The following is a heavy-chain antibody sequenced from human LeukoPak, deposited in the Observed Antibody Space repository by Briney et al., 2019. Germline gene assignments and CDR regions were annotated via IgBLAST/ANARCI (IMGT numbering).Heavy chain of an antibody. CDR2: ISSSSDTI. D-gene: IGHD3-3*01. J-gene: IGHJ4*02. CDR1: GFPFSNYS. Sequence: GGSLSLSCAASGFPFSNYSMNWVRQAPGKGLEWVSYISSSSDTIYYTDSVKGRFTISRDNAENSVYLQMNSLRAEDTAVYYCARDAAITIFGVVITRFDYWGQGTLVTVSS. V-gene: IGHV3-48*01. CDR3: ARDAAITIFGVVITRFDY.